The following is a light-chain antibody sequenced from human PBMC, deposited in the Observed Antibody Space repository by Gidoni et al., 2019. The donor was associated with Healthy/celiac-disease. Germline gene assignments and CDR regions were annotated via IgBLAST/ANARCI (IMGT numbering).Light chain of an antibody. CDR2: TNN. J-gene: IGLJ3*02. Sequence: QSVLTQPPSASGTPGQRVTISCSGSSSNIGSNSVYWYQQLPGTAPKLLIYTNNQRPSGVPDRISGSKSGTSASLAISGLQPEDEADYYCAAWDDTLNGPWVFGGGTKLTVL. V-gene: IGLV1-44*01. CDR1: SSNIGSNS. CDR3: AAWDDTLNGPWV.